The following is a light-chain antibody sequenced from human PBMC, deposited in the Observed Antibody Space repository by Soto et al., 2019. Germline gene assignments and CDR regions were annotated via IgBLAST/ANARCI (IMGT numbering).Light chain of an antibody. CDR3: QQYNSYAWT. CDR2: DAS. V-gene: IGKV1-5*01. CDR1: QSISSW. Sequence: DIQMTKSPSTLSASVGDRVTITCRASQSISSWLAWYQQKPGKAPNLLIYDASSLESGVPSRFSGSGSGTEFTLTISSLQPDDFATYYYQQYNSYAWTFGQGTKLEI. J-gene: IGKJ1*01.